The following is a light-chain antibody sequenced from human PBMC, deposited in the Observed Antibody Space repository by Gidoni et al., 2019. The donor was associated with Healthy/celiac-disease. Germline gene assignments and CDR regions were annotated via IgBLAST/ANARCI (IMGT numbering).Light chain of an antibody. Sequence: DIVMTQSPLSLPVTPGEPASISCRSSQSLLHSNGYNYLDWYLQKPGQSPQLLIYLGSNRASGVPDRFSGSGSGTDFTLKISRVEAEDVGVYYCMQALQSWTFGQXTKLEIK. CDR2: LGS. V-gene: IGKV2-28*01. CDR3: MQALQSWT. CDR1: QSLLHSNGYNY. J-gene: IGKJ2*02.